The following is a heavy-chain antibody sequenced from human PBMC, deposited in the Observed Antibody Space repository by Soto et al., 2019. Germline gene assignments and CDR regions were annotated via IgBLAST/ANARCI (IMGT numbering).Heavy chain of an antibody. Sequence: QVQLQESGPGLVKPSETLSLTCTVSGGSISSYYWSWIRQPPGKGLEWIGYIYYSGSTNYNPSLKSRVTISVDTSKNQFSLKLSSVTAADTAVYYCARSRGATVTTSDYYGMDVWGQGTTVTVSS. J-gene: IGHJ6*02. V-gene: IGHV4-59*01. CDR1: GGSISSYY. CDR2: IYYSGST. CDR3: ARSRGATVTTSDYYGMDV. D-gene: IGHD4-17*01.